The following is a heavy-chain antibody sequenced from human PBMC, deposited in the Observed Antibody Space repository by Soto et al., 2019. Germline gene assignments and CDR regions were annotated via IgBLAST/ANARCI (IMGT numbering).Heavy chain of an antibody. J-gene: IGHJ5*02. V-gene: IGHV3-48*03. D-gene: IGHD4-17*01. CDR3: ARHGDYGNWFDP. CDR1: GFTFTTSE. Sequence: EVQLLESGGGLVQPGGSLRLSCAGSGFTFTTSEMNWVRQAPGKGPEWLAFIKSSGTTIYYADSVKVRFTISRDNARNSLYLQMNSLRAEDTAVYYCARHGDYGNWFDPWGQGTLVSVSS. CDR2: IKSSGTTI.